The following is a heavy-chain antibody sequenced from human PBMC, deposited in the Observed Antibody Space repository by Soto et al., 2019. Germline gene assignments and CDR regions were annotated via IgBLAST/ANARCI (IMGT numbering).Heavy chain of an antibody. CDR3: ARHYRQWLVLGTVDY. J-gene: IGHJ4*02. D-gene: IGHD6-19*01. V-gene: IGHV1-3*01. CDR1: GYMFTTYA. Sequence: QVPLVQSGAEVKKPGASVKVSCKASGYMFTTYAIHWVRQAPGHRLEWMAWINPANGKTKSSQKYQGRVTFTRDTSATTAYMELTSLTPEDTAVYYCARHYRQWLVLGTVDYWGQGTLVTVSS. CDR2: INPANGKT.